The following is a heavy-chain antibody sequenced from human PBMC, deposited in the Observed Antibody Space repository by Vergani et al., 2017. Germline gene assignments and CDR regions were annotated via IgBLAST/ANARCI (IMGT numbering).Heavy chain of an antibody. CDR3: ARRHADFWSGYNWFDP. CDR1: GGSISSSSYY. CDR2: IYYSGST. V-gene: IGHV4-39*01. Sequence: QLQLQESGPGLVKPSETLSLTCTVSGGSISSSSYYWGWIRQPPGKGLEWIGSIYYSGSTYYNPSLKSRVTISVDTSKNQFSLKLSSVTAADTAVYYCARRHADFWSGYNWFDPWGQGTLVTVSS. J-gene: IGHJ5*02. D-gene: IGHD3-3*01.